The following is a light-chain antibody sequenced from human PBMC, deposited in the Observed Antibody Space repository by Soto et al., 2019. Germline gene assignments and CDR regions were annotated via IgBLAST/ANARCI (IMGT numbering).Light chain of an antibody. Sequence: QSVLTQPASVSGSPGQSITISCTGTSSDVGGYNYVSWYQQHPGKAPKFMIYDVSSRPSGVSNRFSGSKSGYTASLTISGLQAEDEADYYCCSYTTSNTRQIVFGTGTKVTVL. CDR2: DVS. CDR1: SSDVGGYNY. CDR3: CSYTTSNTRQIV. J-gene: IGLJ1*01. V-gene: IGLV2-14*03.